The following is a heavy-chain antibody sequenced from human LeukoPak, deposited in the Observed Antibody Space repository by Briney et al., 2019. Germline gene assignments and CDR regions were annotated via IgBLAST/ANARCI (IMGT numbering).Heavy chain of an antibody. CDR3: ARETWFDP. CDR2: ISSGSSTI. J-gene: IGHJ5*02. CDR1: GFPFSSYD. Sequence: GGSLRLSCATSGFPFSSYDMNWVRQAPGEGLEWVSYISSGSSTIYYADSVKGRFTISRDNAKNSLYLQMNSLRDEDTAVYYCARETWFDPWGQGTLVTVSS. V-gene: IGHV3-48*02.